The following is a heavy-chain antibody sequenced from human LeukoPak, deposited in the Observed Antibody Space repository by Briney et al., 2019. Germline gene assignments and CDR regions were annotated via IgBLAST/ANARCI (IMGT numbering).Heavy chain of an antibody. Sequence: PGGSLRLSCAASGFTFSSYAMSWVRQAPGKGLEWVSAISGSGGSTYYADSVKGRFTISRDNSKNTLYLQMNSLRAEDTAVYYCVTLGVITTGWFDPWGQGTLVTVSS. D-gene: IGHD3-22*01. CDR2: ISGSGGST. CDR3: VTLGVITTGWFDP. J-gene: IGHJ5*02. CDR1: GFTFSSYA. V-gene: IGHV3-23*01.